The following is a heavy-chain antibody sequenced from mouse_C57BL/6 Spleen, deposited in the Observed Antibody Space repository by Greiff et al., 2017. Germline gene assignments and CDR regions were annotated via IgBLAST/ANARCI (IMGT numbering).Heavy chain of an antibody. V-gene: IGHV1-18*01. D-gene: IGHD1-1*01. Sequence: VQLQQSGPELVKPGASVKIPCKASGYTFTDYNMDWVKQSHGKSLEWIGDINPNNGGTIYNQKFKGKATLTVDKSSSTAYMALRSLTSEDTAVYYCARTDSITTVVARYFDVWGTGTTVTVSS. CDR1: GYTFTDYN. CDR3: ARTDSITTVVARYFDV. J-gene: IGHJ1*03. CDR2: INPNNGGT.